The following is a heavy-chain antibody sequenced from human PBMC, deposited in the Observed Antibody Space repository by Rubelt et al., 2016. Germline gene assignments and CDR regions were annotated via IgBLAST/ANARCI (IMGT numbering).Heavy chain of an antibody. CDR3: ARIGAMIVVAPYFDY. Sequence: QVQLQQWGAGLLKPSETLSLTCAVYGGSFSGYYWSWIRQPPGKGLEWIGEINHSGNTNYNPSLKSRVTISVDTSKNKFSLKLRSGTAADTAVYYCARIGAMIVVAPYFDYWGQGTLVTVSS. CDR2: INHSGNT. CDR1: GGSFSGYY. J-gene: IGHJ4*02. D-gene: IGHD3-22*01. V-gene: IGHV4-34*01.